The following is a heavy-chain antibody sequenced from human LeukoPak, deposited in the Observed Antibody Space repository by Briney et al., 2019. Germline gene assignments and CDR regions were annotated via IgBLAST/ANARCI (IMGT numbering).Heavy chain of an antibody. J-gene: IGHJ5*02. CDR1: GYTFTDYY. CDR3: ARDWGYCSGGNCQIHWFDP. CDR2: INPNSGDT. Sequence: GASVKVSCTASGYTFTDYYFHWVRQAPGPGHDRMGWINPNSGDTNYAQKFQDRVTMTRETSISTAYMELRRLRSDDTALYYCARDWGYCSGGNCQIHWFDPWGQGTLVTVSS. V-gene: IGHV1-2*02. D-gene: IGHD2-15*01.